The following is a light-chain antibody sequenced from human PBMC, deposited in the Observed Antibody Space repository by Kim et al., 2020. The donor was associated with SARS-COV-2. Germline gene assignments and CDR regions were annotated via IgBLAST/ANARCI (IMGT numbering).Light chain of an antibody. CDR2: EDN. J-gene: IGLJ2*01. V-gene: IGLV6-57*04. Sequence: NFMLTQPHSVSESPGKTVTISCTRSSGSIASNYVQWYQQRPGSAPTSVLYEDNQRPSGVPDRFSGSIDSSSNSASLTISGLKTEDEADYYCQSYDSSNVVFGGGTQLTVL. CDR1: SGSIASNY. CDR3: QSYDSSNVV.